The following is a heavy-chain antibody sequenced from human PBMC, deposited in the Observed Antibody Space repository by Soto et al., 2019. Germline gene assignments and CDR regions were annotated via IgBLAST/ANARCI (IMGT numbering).Heavy chain of an antibody. J-gene: IGHJ6*02. D-gene: IGHD2-15*01. V-gene: IGHV5-10-1*03. CDR2: IDPGDSNT. CDR3: ARQGGYYYYGMDV. Sequence: EVQLVQSGAEVKKPGESLTISCKTSGYSFNTFWISWVRQVPGKGLEWMGRIDPGDSNTNYSTSFQGHVTLSVDKSIGTAYLQWSSLKASDTAIYYCARQGGYYYYGMDVWGQGTAVTVSS. CDR1: GYSFNTFW.